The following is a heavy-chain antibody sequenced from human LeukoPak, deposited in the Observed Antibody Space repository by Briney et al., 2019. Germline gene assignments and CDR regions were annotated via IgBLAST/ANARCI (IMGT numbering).Heavy chain of an antibody. V-gene: IGHV4-38-2*01. CDR2: VFHSGST. CDR1: GYSISSGYY. J-gene: IGHJ4*02. Sequence: PSETLSLTCAVSGYSISSGYYWGWIRQPPGKGLEWIGSVFHSGSTSSYPSLKSRVTISVDTSKSQFSLKLSSVTAADTAVYYCARGDGSYSDWGQGTLVTVSS. CDR3: ARGDGSYSD. D-gene: IGHD2-15*01.